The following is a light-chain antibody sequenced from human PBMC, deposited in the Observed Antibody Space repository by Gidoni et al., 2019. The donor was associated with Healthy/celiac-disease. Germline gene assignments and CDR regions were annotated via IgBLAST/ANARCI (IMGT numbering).Light chain of an antibody. Sequence: QSDLTQPASVSGSPGQSITISCTGTSSDVGGYNYVSWYHQHPGKAPKLMIYDVSNRPSGVSNRFSGSKSGNTASLTISGLQAEDEADYYCSSYTSSSTWVFGGGTKLTVL. CDR3: SSYTSSSTWV. CDR2: DVS. V-gene: IGLV2-14*01. CDR1: SSDVGGYNY. J-gene: IGLJ3*02.